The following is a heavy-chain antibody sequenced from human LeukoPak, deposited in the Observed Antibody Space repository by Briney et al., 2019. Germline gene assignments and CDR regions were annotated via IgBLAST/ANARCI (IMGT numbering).Heavy chain of an antibody. CDR2: IYSSGST. J-gene: IGHJ5*02. D-gene: IGHD1-7*01. CDR1: GGSLSNYY. Sequence: PSETLSLTCTVSGGSLSNYYWSWIRQPAGKGLEWIGRIYSSGSTNHNPSLKSRVTMSVDTSKNQFSLKLSSVTAADTAMYYCARGPWNLPPGWFDPWGQGTLVTVSS. V-gene: IGHV4-4*07. CDR3: ARGPWNLPPGWFDP.